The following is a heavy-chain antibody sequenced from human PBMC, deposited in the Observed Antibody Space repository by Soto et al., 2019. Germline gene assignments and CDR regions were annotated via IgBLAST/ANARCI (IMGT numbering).Heavy chain of an antibody. CDR3: ARSPGYYFDY. J-gene: IGHJ4*02. CDR2: IYYSGIT. Sequence: SETLSLTCTVSGGSIGSGGYYWSWIRQHPGKGLEWIGYIYYSGITYYNPSLRSRVTISVDTSKNQFSLKLSSVTAADTAVYYCARSPGYYFDYWGQGTLVTVS. V-gene: IGHV4-31*03. CDR1: GGSIGSGGYY.